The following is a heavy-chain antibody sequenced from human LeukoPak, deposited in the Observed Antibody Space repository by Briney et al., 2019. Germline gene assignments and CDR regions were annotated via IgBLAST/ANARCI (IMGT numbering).Heavy chain of an antibody. CDR1: GFSFSSHG. CDR2: ISFDGSDK. Sequence: GGSLRLSCAASGFSFSSHGMHWVRQAPGKGLEWAAVISFDGSDKYYADSVKGRFTISRDNSKNTLYVQMNSLRAEDTAVYYCAKGCRSGSICFLIDYWGQGTLVTVSS. J-gene: IGHJ4*02. CDR3: AKGCRSGSICFLIDY. D-gene: IGHD2-15*01. V-gene: IGHV3-30*18.